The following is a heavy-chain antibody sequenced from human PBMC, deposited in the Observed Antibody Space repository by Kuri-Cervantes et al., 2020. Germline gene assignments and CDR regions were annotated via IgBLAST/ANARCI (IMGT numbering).Heavy chain of an antibody. J-gene: IGHJ3*02. D-gene: IGHD6-13*01. Sequence: LSLTCAASGFTFDDYAMHWVRQAPGKGLEWVSGINWNGDSAGYADSVKGRLTISRDNADNSLYLEMASLRVEDTAVYYCARDAVAAAGSAFDIRGQGTMVTVSS. V-gene: IGHV3-20*04. CDR1: GFTFDDYA. CDR2: INWNGDSA. CDR3: ARDAVAAAGSAFDI.